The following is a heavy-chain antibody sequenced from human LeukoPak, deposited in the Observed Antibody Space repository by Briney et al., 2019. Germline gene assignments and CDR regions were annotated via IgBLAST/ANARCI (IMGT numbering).Heavy chain of an antibody. Sequence: ASVKVSCKASGYTFTSYGISRVRQAPGQGLEWMGWISAYNGNTNYAQKLQGRVTMTTDTSTSTAYMELRSLRSDDTAVYYCARDNIVVVVAATPTPFDYWGQGTLVTVSS. CDR2: ISAYNGNT. J-gene: IGHJ4*02. D-gene: IGHD2-15*01. V-gene: IGHV1-18*01. CDR3: ARDNIVVVVAATPTPFDY. CDR1: GYTFTSYG.